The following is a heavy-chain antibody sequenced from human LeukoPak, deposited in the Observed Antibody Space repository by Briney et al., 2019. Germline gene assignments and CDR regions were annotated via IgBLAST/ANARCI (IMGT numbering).Heavy chain of an antibody. V-gene: IGHV4-30-4*08. CDR2: IYYSGST. CDR3: ARGNCAGGRCYPRRFDY. CDR1: GGSISSGDYY. J-gene: IGHJ4*02. D-gene: IGHD2-15*01. Sequence: SETLSLTCTVSGGSISSGDYYWSWIRQPPGKGLEWIGYIYYSGSTFYNPSLESRVTMSVDTSKNHFSLNLGSVTAADTAVYFCARGNCAGGRCYPRRFDYWGQGTLVTVSS.